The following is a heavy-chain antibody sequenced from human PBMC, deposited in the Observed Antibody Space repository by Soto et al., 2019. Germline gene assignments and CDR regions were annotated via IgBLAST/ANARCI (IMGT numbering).Heavy chain of an antibody. D-gene: IGHD3-10*01. CDR2: IIPILGIA. CDR3: ARGDEGNAFDI. CDR1: GGTFSSYT. V-gene: IGHV1-69*02. J-gene: IGHJ3*02. Sequence: QVQLVQSGAEVKKPGSSVKVSCKASGGTFSSYTISWVRQAPGQGLEWMGRIIPILGIANSAQKFQGRVTITADKSTSTAYMELSSLRSEDTAVYYCARGDEGNAFDIWGQGTMVTVSS.